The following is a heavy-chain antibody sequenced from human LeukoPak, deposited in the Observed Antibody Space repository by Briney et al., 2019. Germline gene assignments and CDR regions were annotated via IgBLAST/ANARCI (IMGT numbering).Heavy chain of an antibody. CDR2: ISGSGGST. D-gene: IGHD3-10*01. V-gene: IGHV3-23*01. CDR3: TKGKTRYGSGNYFTY. J-gene: IGHJ4*02. Sequence: HPGGSLRLSCAGSGFSFNSYAMSWVRQAPGKGLEWVSAISGSGGSTYYADSVKGRFTISRDNSKTTLYLQMNSLRAEDTAIYYCTKGKTRYGSGNYFTYWGQGTLVTVSS. CDR1: GFSFNSYA.